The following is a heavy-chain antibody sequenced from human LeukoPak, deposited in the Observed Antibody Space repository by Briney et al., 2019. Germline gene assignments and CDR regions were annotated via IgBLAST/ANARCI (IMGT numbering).Heavy chain of an antibody. CDR2: ISYDGSNK. V-gene: IGHV3-30*18. CDR1: GFTFSSYG. Sequence: PGGSLRLSCAASGFTFSSYGMHWVRQAPGKGLEWVAVISYDGSNKYYADSVRGRFTISRDNSKNTLYLQMNSLRAEDTAVYYCAKVSPYCSSTSCYNDYWGQGTLVTVSS. D-gene: IGHD2-2*02. CDR3: AKVSPYCSSTSCYNDY. J-gene: IGHJ4*02.